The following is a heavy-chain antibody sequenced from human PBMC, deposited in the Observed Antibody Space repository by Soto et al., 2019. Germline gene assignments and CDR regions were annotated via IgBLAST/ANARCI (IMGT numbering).Heavy chain of an antibody. Sequence: PSETLSLTCTVSGGSISSGGYYWSWIRQHPGKGLEWIGYIYYSGSTYYNPSLKSRVTISVDTSKNQFSLKLSSVTAADTAVYYCARGVMGWFIAVAADNWFDTWGQGTLVTVSS. CDR2: IYYSGST. CDR3: ARGVMGWFIAVAADNWFDT. CDR1: GGSISSGGYY. J-gene: IGHJ5*02. V-gene: IGHV4-31*03. D-gene: IGHD6-19*01.